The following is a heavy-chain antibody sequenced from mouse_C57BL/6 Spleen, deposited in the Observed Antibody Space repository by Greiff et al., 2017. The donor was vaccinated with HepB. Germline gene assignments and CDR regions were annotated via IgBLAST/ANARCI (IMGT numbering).Heavy chain of an antibody. CDR3: ARGGTTVVEGYFDY. CDR1: GYTFTSYD. CDR2: IYPRDGST. J-gene: IGHJ2*01. D-gene: IGHD1-1*01. Sequence: VQLQQSGPELVKPGASVKLSCKASGYTFTSYDINWVKQRPGQGLEWIGWIYPRDGSTKYNEKFKGTATLTVDTSSSTAYMELHSLTYEDSAVYFCARGGTTVVEGYFDYWGQGTTLTVSS. V-gene: IGHV1-85*01.